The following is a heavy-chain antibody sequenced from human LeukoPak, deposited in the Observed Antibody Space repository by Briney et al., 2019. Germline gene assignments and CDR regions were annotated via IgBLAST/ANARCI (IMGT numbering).Heavy chain of an antibody. D-gene: IGHD3-10*01. CDR1: GGSITNNNYY. J-gene: IGHJ4*02. CDR3: AGLFVGEYYGSGYYFDD. V-gene: IGHV4-39*02. CDR2: LFYGGSI. Sequence: SETLSLTCTVSGGSITNNNYYWGWIRQPPEKGLEWVGTLFYGGSISYNPSLKSRVTISVDASKNRLSLKLNSVTAADTAVYFCAGLFVGEYYGSGYYFDDWGQGTLVTVTS.